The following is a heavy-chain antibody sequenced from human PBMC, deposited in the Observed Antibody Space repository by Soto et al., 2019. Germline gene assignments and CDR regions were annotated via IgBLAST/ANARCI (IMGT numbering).Heavy chain of an antibody. CDR3: ARVSYCDPSDYPLIGYFDS. D-gene: IGHD3-16*01. J-gene: IGHJ4*02. V-gene: IGHV4-61*01. CDR1: GDSLTSHSYY. CDR2: IYYTGNA. Sequence: SETLSLTCTVSGDSLTSHSYYWTWVRQPPGKGLEWIGNIYYTGNANYNPSLTGRVALSVDTSRNQFSLRLTSVTTADTAVYYGARVSYCDPSDYPLIGYFDSWGQGTLVTVSS.